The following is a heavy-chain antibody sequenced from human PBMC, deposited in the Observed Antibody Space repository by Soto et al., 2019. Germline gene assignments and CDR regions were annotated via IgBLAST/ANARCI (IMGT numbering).Heavy chain of an antibody. V-gene: IGHV1-3*01. CDR2: INAGNGNT. CDR3: ARDLGPYDSSGYLWY. D-gene: IGHD3-22*01. J-gene: IGHJ4*02. Sequence: GASVKVSCKASGYTFTSYAMHWVRQAPGQRLEWMGWINAGNGNTKYSQKFQGRVTITRDTSASTAYMELSSLRSEDTAVYYCARDLGPYDSSGYLWYWGQGTLVTVSS. CDR1: GYTFTSYA.